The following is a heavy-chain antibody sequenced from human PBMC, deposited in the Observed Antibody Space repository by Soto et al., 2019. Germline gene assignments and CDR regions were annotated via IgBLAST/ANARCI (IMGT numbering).Heavy chain of an antibody. J-gene: IGHJ4*02. V-gene: IGHV4-30-2*01. CDR1: GGSISNGGYS. CDR3: ARSEATALDF. Sequence: SETLSLTCAVSGGSISNGGYSWSWIRQPPGKGLEWIGEAHHSGRTDYNPSLKSRVTISVDRSQNLFSLQLTSVTAADTAVYFCARSEATALDFWGQGILVTVSS. CDR2: AHHSGRT.